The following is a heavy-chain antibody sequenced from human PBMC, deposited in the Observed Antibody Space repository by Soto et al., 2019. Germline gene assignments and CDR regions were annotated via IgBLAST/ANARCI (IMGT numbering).Heavy chain of an antibody. CDR3: AKVRYSSPMGYYYGMDV. CDR2: IIPIFGTA. D-gene: IGHD6-19*01. J-gene: IGHJ6*02. Sequence: WVRQAPGLGLEWVGGIIPIFGTANYAQKFQGRVTITADESTSTSYMEVSNLRSEDTAVYYCAKVRYSSPMGYYYGMDVWGQGTTVTVSS. V-gene: IGHV1-69*01.